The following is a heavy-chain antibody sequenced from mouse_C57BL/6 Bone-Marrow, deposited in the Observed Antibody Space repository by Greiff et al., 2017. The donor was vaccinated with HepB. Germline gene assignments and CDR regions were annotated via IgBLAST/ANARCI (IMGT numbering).Heavy chain of an antibody. V-gene: IGHV5-4*01. CDR1: GFTFSSYA. J-gene: IGHJ2*01. Sequence: EVQRVESGGGLVKPGGSLKLSCAASGFTFSSYAMSWVRQTPEKRLEWVATISDGGSYTYYPDNVKGRFTISRDNAQNNLYLQMSHLKSEDTAMYYCARGPMITTVVEGYFDYWGQGTTLTVSS. CDR2: ISDGGSYT. D-gene: IGHD1-1*01. CDR3: ARGPMITTVVEGYFDY.